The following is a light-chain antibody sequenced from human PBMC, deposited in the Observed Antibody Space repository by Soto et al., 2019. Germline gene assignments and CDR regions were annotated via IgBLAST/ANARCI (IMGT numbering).Light chain of an antibody. CDR1: SSNIGSDI. Sequence: QSAVTQPPSASGTPGQRVTISCSGSSSNIGSDIVNWYQQLPGMAPKLLIYSNNQRPSGVPDRFSGSKSGTSASLAISGLQSEDEADYYCAAWDGSLNGWVFGGGTKLTVL. CDR3: AAWDGSLNGWV. V-gene: IGLV1-44*01. CDR2: SNN. J-gene: IGLJ3*02.